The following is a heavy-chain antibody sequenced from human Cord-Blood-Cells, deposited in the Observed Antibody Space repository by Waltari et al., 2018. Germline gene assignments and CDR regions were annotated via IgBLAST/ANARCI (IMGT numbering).Heavy chain of an antibody. J-gene: IGHJ6*03. CDR3: ARAGDHCSGGSCYYYYYYMDV. V-gene: IGHV4-38-2*01. Sequence: QVQLQESGPGLVKPSETLSLTCAVSGYSISSGYYWGWIRQPPGKGLEWIGSIYHSGRTYYNPALKSRVTISVDTSKNQFSLKLSSGTAADTAVYYCARAGDHCSGGSCYYYYYYMDVWGKGTTVTVSS. CDR1: GYSISSGYY. CDR2: IYHSGRT. D-gene: IGHD2-15*01.